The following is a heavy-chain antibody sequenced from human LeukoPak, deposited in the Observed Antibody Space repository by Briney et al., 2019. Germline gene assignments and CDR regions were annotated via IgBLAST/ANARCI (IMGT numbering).Heavy chain of an antibody. CDR3: AKSGTMGATRFDWYFDL. D-gene: IGHD1-26*01. Sequence: RGGSLRLSCAASGFTFSSYAMSWVRQAPGKGLEWVSAISGSGGSTYYADSVKGRFTISRDNSKNTLYLQVNSLRAEDTAAYFCAKSGTMGATRFDWYFDLWGRGTQVIVSS. J-gene: IGHJ2*01. CDR2: ISGSGGST. CDR1: GFTFSSYA. V-gene: IGHV3-23*01.